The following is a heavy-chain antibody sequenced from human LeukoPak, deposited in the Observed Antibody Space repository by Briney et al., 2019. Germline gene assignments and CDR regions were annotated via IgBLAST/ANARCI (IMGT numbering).Heavy chain of an antibody. CDR3: AKDRGFLEWLFDY. V-gene: IGHV3-23*01. CDR1: GFTFSSYS. J-gene: IGHJ4*02. D-gene: IGHD3-3*01. CDR2: ISGSGGST. Sequence: GGSLRLSCAASGFTFSSYSMNWVRQAPGKGLEWVSAISGSGGSTYYADSVKGRFTISRDNSKNTLCLQMNSLRAEDTAVYYCAKDRGFLEWLFDYWGQGTLVTVSS.